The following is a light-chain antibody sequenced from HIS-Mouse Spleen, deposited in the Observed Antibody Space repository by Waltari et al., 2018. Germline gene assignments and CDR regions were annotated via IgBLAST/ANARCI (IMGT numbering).Light chain of an antibody. CDR3: QTWGTGPVV. CDR2: LNSDGSH. CDR1: SGHSSYA. V-gene: IGLV4-69*01. J-gene: IGLJ2*01. Sequence: QLVLTQSPSASASLGASVKLTCTLSSGHSSYAIAWHQQQPEKGPRYLMKLNSDGSHSKGDGFPDRFSGSSSGAERYLTISSLQSEDEADYYCQTWGTGPVVFGGGTKLTVL.